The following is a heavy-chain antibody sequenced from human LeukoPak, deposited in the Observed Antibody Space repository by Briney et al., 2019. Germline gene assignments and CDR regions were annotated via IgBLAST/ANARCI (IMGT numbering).Heavy chain of an antibody. CDR2: IRYDGSNK. V-gene: IGHV3-30*02. D-gene: IGHD4-11*01. Sequence: GGSLRLSCAASGFTFSSCGMHWVRQAPGKGLEWVAFIRYDGSNKYYADSVKGRFTISRDNSKNTLYLQMNSLRAEDTAVYYCAKEDYSNYRGGFDPWGQGTLVTVSS. CDR1: GFTFSSCG. CDR3: AKEDYSNYRGGFDP. J-gene: IGHJ5*02.